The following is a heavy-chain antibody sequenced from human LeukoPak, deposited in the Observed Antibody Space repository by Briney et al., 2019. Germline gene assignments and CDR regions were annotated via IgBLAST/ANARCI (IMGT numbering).Heavy chain of an antibody. V-gene: IGHV4-61*08. D-gene: IGHD6-13*01. J-gene: IGHJ4*02. Sequence: SSETLSLTCTVSGGSISSGGYYWSWIRQPPGKGLEWIGYIYYSGSTNYNPSLKSRVTISVDTSKNQFSLKLSSVTAADTAVYYCARVAAGNLDYWGQGTLVTVSS. CDR2: IYYSGST. CDR1: GGSISSGGYY. CDR3: ARVAAGNLDY.